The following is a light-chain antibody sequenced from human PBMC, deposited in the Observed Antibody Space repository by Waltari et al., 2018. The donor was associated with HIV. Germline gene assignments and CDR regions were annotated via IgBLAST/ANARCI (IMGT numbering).Light chain of an antibody. V-gene: IGLV1-51*01. CDR1: SSNIGLNY. CDR2: DNH. J-gene: IGLJ1*01. CDR3: GAWDVSLNAYV. Sequence: QSVLTQPPSVSAAPGQNVTISCSGSSSNIGLNYVSWYQYVPGTAPKLLIYDNHKRPSGIPDRCSASNSGTSATLAITGLQTGDEADYSCGAWDVSLNAYVFGTGTKVTVL.